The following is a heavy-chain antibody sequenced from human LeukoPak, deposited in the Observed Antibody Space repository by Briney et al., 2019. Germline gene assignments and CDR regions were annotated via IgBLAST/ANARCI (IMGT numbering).Heavy chain of an antibody. CDR2: IRSSSSSV. D-gene: IGHD2/OR15-2a*01. Sequence: GGSLRLSCVASGFAFSSYTMNWVRQAPGKGLEWVSSIRSSSSSVYYADSMKGRFIISRDDAKNSLYLQMNNLRIEDTAVYYCAKAGQYYGMDVWGQGTTVTVSS. V-gene: IGHV3-21*06. CDR3: AKAGQYYGMDV. CDR1: GFAFSSYT. J-gene: IGHJ6*02.